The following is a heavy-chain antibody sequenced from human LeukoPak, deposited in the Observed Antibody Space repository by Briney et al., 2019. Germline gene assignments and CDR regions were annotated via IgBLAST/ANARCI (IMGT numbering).Heavy chain of an antibody. V-gene: IGHV1-18*01. Sequence: ASVKVSCKASGYTFTSYGISWVRQAPGQGLEWMGWISAYNGNTNDAQKLQGRVTMTTDTSTSTAYLELRSLRSDDTAVYYCARRSAAGTNGFWGQGTLVTVSS. CDR3: ARRSAAGTNGF. J-gene: IGHJ4*02. D-gene: IGHD6-13*01. CDR1: GYTFTSYG. CDR2: ISAYNGNT.